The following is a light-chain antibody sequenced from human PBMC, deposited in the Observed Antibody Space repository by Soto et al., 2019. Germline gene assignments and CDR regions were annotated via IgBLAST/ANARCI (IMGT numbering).Light chain of an antibody. Sequence: DLHLSQSPSTLSASVGDSVAITCRASQSVAASLAWYQQKPGEAPKLLIYDVSNLETGVPSRFSGSGSGTEFSLTIRSLQPDDFASYYCQRYDYSRTFGQGTKVDIK. CDR3: QRYDYSRT. CDR2: DVS. V-gene: IGKV1-5*01. CDR1: QSVAAS. J-gene: IGKJ1*01.